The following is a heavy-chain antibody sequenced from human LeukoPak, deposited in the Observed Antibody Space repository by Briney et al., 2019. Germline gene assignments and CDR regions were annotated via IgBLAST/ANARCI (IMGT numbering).Heavy chain of an antibody. CDR3: AKHRYGRDY. CDR2: IKQDGSEK. V-gene: IGHV3-7*01. Sequence: GGSLRLSCAASGFTFSSYSMNWVRQAPGKGLEWVANIKQDGSEKYYVDSVKGRFTISRDNAKNSLYLQMNSLRAEDTAVYYCAKHRYGRDYWGQGTLVTVSS. D-gene: IGHD4-17*01. CDR1: GFTFSSYS. J-gene: IGHJ4*02.